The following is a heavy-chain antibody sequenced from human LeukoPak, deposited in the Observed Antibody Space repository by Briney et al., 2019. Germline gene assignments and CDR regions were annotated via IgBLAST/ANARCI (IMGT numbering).Heavy chain of an antibody. V-gene: IGHV1-8*01. CDR1: GYTFTSYD. J-gene: IGHJ4*02. D-gene: IGHD3-9*01. Sequence: ASVKVSCKASGYTFTSYDINWVRQATGQGLEWMGWMNPNSGNTGYAQKFQGRVTMTRNTSISTAYMELSSLRSEDTAVYYCARVSGPGRNVLRYFDWLAPRAYYFDYWGQGTLVTVSS. CDR3: ARVSGPGRNVLRYFDWLAPRAYYFDY. CDR2: MNPNSGNT.